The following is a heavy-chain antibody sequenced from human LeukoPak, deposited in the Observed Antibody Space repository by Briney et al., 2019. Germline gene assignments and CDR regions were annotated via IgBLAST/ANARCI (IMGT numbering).Heavy chain of an antibody. D-gene: IGHD2-2*01. CDR2: SNAGNGNT. CDR1: GYTFTSYA. CDR3: AREYCSSTSCYVDY. Sequence: ASVKVSCKASGYTFTSYAMHWVRQAPGQRLAWMGWSNAGNGNTKYSQEFQGRVTITRDTSASTAYMELSSLRSEDMAVYYCAREYCSSTSCYVDYWGQGTLVTVSS. J-gene: IGHJ4*02. V-gene: IGHV1-3*02.